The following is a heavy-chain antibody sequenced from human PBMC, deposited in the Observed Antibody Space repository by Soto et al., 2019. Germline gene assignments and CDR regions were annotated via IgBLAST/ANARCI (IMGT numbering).Heavy chain of an antibody. V-gene: IGHV4-59*08. CDR1: GASISSYY. CDR2: IYYSGST. Sequence: PSETLSLTCSVSGASISSYYWSWIRQPPGKGLEWIAYIYYSGSTNYSPSLKNRVTISIDTSKTQFSLKLSSVTAADTAVYYCSRHAGLGWPPRGFDPWGQGILVTVS. CDR3: SRHAGLGWPPRGFDP. J-gene: IGHJ5*02. D-gene: IGHD6-19*01.